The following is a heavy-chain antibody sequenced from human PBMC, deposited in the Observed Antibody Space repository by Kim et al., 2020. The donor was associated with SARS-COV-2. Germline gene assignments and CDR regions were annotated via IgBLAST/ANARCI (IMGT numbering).Heavy chain of an antibody. D-gene: IGHD2-15*01. CDR3: ATHCSGGSCYPFDAFDI. Sequence: ASVKVSCKASGYTFTSYYMHWVRQAPGQGLEWMGIINPSGGSTSYAQKFQGRVTMTRDTSTSTVYMELSSLRSEDTAVYYCATHCSGGSCYPFDAFDIWGQGTMVTVSS. CDR2: INPSGGST. J-gene: IGHJ3*02. V-gene: IGHV1-46*01. CDR1: GYTFTSYY.